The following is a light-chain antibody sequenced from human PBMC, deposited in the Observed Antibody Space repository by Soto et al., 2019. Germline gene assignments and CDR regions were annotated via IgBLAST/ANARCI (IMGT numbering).Light chain of an antibody. CDR2: DAS. V-gene: IGKV1-5*01. J-gene: IGKJ1*01. CDR1: QTISTW. Sequence: TQSPPTLSSSVGDRVTSTCRAIQTISTWMAWYQQKPGKAPKLLVYDASTLQSGVASRFSGSGSGTEFTLIISGLQPDDSATYYCQQYTNTNNPWMFGQGTKVDIK. CDR3: QQYTNTNNPWM.